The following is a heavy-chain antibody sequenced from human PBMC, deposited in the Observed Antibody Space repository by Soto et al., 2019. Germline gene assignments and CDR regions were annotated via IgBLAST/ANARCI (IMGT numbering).Heavy chain of an antibody. D-gene: IGHD3-9*01. Sequence: PGGSLRLSCAASGFTVSSNYMSWVRQAPGKGLEWVSVIYSGGSTYYADSVKGRFTISRDNSKNTLYLQMNSLRAEDTAVYYCAKDRGYYDILPGYWGQGTQVTVSS. CDR2: IYSGGST. J-gene: IGHJ4*02. CDR1: GFTVSSNY. V-gene: IGHV3-53*01. CDR3: AKDRGYYDILPGY.